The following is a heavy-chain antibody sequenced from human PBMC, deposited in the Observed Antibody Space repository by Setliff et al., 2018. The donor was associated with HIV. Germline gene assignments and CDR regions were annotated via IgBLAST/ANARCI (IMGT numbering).Heavy chain of an antibody. Sequence: SETLSLTCSVSGYSISNGYYWGWIRQLPGKGLEWVGTIYQTGNTYYSPSLKSRVTVSMDMSRNQFSVKLNSATAADTAVYYCARQAWHYDRDGYFIDYWGQGMLVTVSS. CDR3: ARQAWHYDRDGYFIDY. D-gene: IGHD3-22*01. CDR1: GYSISNGYY. CDR2: IYQTGNT. J-gene: IGHJ4*02. V-gene: IGHV4-38-2*02.